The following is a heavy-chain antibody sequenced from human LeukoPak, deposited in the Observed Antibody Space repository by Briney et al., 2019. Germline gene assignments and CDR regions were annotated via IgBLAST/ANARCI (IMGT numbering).Heavy chain of an antibody. D-gene: IGHD1-26*01. Sequence: PGGCLRLACAASGFTFSSYGMHSVRQAPGKGLGLVAVISYDGSNKYYADSVKGRFTISRDNSKNTLYLQINSLRAEDTAVYYCAREYSGITLGWYFDLWGRGTLVTVSS. CDR2: ISYDGSNK. J-gene: IGHJ2*01. CDR3: AREYSGITLGWYFDL. CDR1: GFTFSSYG. V-gene: IGHV3-30*03.